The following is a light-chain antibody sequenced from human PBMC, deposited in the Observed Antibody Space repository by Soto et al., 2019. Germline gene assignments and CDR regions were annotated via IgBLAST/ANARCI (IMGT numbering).Light chain of an antibody. CDR1: QSVSSSY. CDR2: GAS. J-gene: IGKJ2*01. CDR3: QQYGSSPQT. V-gene: IGKV3-20*01. Sequence: EIVLTQSPGTLSLSPGERATLSCRASQSVSSSYLAWYQQKPGQTPRLLIYGASSRATGIPDRFSGSGSGTDFTLTISRLEPEDFAVYYFQQYGSSPQTFGQGTQLEIK.